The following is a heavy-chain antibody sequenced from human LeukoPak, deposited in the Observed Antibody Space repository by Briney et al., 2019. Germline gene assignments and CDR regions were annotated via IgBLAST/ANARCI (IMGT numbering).Heavy chain of an antibody. CDR1: GYTFTGYY. V-gene: IGHV1-2*06. CDR2: INPNSGGT. J-gene: IGHJ4*02. D-gene: IGHD6-13*01. CDR3: ARGYSSSWLDY. Sequence: GASVKVSCKASGYTFTGYYMHWVRQAPGQGLEWMGRINPNSGGTKYAQKFQGRVTMTTDTSINTAYLELSRLRSDDTAVYYCARGYSSSWLDYWGQGNLVTVSS.